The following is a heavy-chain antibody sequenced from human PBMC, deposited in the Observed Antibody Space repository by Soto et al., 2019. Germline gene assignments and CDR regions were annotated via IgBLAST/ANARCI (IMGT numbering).Heavy chain of an antibody. Sequence: EVQLVESGGGLVKPGGSLRLSCAASGFTLSSFSMNWVRQAPGKGLEWVSSISGNSRYIYYADSQKGRFTVSRDNAKNSLYPQINSLRAEDTAVDYCARDRGDYEGLVPYYVDQWGQGTLVTVSS. V-gene: IGHV3-21*02. CDR2: ISGNSRYI. CDR1: GFTLSSFS. D-gene: IGHD4-17*01. J-gene: IGHJ4*02. CDR3: ARDRGDYEGLVPYYVDQ.